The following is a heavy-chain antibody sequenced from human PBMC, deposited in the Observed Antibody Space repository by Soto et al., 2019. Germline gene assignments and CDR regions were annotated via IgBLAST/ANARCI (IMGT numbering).Heavy chain of an antibody. J-gene: IGHJ6*02. CDR1: GFSLSDYA. V-gene: IGHV3-48*01. Sequence: PGGSLRVSCVASGFSLSDYAVNWVRQAPGKGLEWVSFISSDSRTIYYADSVEGRFTVSRDNSKNTLYLQMNSLRAEDTAVYYCAKPRDYYYYYGMDVWGQGTTVTVSS. CDR3: AKPRDYYYYYGMDV. CDR2: ISSDSRTI.